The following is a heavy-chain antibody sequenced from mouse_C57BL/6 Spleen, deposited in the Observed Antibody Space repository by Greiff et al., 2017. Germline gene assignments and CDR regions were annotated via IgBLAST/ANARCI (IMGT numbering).Heavy chain of an antibody. CDR2: IDPETGGT. D-gene: IGHD3-1*01. V-gene: IGHV1-15*01. CDR3: TRGRGFYAMDY. CDR1: GYTFTDYE. Sequence: VKLQQSGAELVRPGASVTLSCKASGYTFTDYEMHWVKQTPVHGLEWIGAIDPETGGTAYNQKFKGKAILTADKSSSTAYMELRSLTSEDSAVYYCTRGRGFYAMDYWGQGTSVTVSS. J-gene: IGHJ4*01.